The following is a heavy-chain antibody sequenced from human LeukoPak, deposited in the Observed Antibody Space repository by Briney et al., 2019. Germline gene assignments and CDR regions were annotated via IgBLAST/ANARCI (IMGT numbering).Heavy chain of an antibody. D-gene: IGHD3-10*01. CDR3: ARARSGSGIPYFDY. CDR1: GFTFSSYS. J-gene: IGHJ4*02. Sequence: GGSLRLSCAASGFTFSSYSMNWVRQAPGKGLEWVSSISSSSSYIYYADSVKGRFTISRDNAKNSLYLQMNSLRAEDTAVYYCARARSGSGIPYFDYWGQGTLVTVSS. V-gene: IGHV3-21*01. CDR2: ISSSSSYI.